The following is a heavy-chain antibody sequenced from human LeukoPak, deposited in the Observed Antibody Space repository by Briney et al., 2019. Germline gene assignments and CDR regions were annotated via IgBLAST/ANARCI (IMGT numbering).Heavy chain of an antibody. V-gene: IGHV4-39*01. Sequence: SETLSLTCTVSGGSISSSSYYWGWIRQPPGKGLEWIGSIYYSGSTYYNPSLKSRVTISVDTSKNQFSLKLSSVTAADTAVYYCARHIGYCSSTSCPYYYYYYMAVWGKGTTVTVSS. CDR1: GGSISSSSYY. CDR3: ARHIGYCSSTSCPYYYYYYMAV. CDR2: IYYSGST. J-gene: IGHJ6*03. D-gene: IGHD2-2*01.